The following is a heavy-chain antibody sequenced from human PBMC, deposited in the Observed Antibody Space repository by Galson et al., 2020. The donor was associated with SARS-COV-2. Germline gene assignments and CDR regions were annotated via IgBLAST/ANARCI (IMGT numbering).Heavy chain of an antibody. Sequence: SETLSLTRTVSGGSISSSSYYWGWIRQPPGKGLEWIGSIYYSGSTYYNPSLKSRVTISVDTSKNQFSLKLSSVTAADTAVYYCARDLYSSGWVFDCWGQGTLVTVSS. D-gene: IGHD6-19*01. CDR1: GGSISSSSYY. J-gene: IGHJ4*02. CDR3: ARDLYSSGWVFDC. CDR2: IYYSGST. V-gene: IGHV4-39*07.